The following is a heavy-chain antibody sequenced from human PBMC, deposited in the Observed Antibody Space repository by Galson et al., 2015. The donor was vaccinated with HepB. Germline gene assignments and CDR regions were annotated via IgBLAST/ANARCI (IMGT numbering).Heavy chain of an antibody. V-gene: IGHV3-30*04. CDR2: ISYDGSYE. D-gene: IGHD2-8*01. J-gene: IGHJ4*02. CDR3: VRDGIVLMVYDKLQY. CDR1: GFTFSNHA. Sequence: SLRLSCADSGFTFSNHAMHWVRQAPGKGLEWVAVISYDGSYEYHADSVKGRFTISRDNTKNTLYLQMSSLRADDTAVYYCVRDGIVLMVYDKLQYWGQGTLVTVSS.